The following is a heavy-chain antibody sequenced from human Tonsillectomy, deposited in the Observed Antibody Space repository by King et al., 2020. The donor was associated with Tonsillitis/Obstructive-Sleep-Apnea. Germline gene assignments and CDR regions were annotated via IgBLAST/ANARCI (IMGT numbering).Heavy chain of an antibody. D-gene: IGHD6-25*01. Sequence: TLKESGPTLVKPTQTLTLTCTFSGFSLSTSGVGVGWIRQPPGKALEWLALIYWGDAKRYSPSLKNRLTITKHTTKNQVILTMTNMDPVDTAAYYCSHRRGHKRAFDYWGQGTLVTVSS. CDR3: SHRRGHKRAFDY. V-gene: IGHV2-5*02. J-gene: IGHJ4*02. CDR1: GFSLSTSGVG. CDR2: IYWGDAK.